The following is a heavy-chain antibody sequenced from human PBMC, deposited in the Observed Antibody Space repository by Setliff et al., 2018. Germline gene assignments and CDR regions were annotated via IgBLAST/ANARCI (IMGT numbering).Heavy chain of an antibody. CDR2: ITPFNGNT. J-gene: IGHJ6*02. V-gene: IGHV1-45*02. CDR1: GYTFTYRY. Sequence: ASVKVSCKASGYTFTYRYLHWVRQAPGQALEWMGWITPFNGNTNYAQKFQDRVTITRDXXMSTAYMXXSXXXXXXXXXXYXASEPTMVRGVIITSYGMDVWGQGTTVTVSS. D-gene: IGHD3-10*01. CDR3: ASEPTMVRGVIITSYGMDV.